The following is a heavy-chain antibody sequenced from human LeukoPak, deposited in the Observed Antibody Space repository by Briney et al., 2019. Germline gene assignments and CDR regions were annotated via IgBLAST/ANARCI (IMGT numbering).Heavy chain of an antibody. J-gene: IGHJ4*02. CDR2: VTTNTGTP. CDR3: ARGINFFYS. D-gene: IGHD1-20*01. CDR1: GYTFTNYV. V-gene: IGHV7-4-1*02. Sequence: ASVKVSCKASGYTFTNYVINWVRQAPGQGLEWMGWVTTNTGTPTYAQDFTGRFVFSLDTSITTAYLQISSLVAADTAIYYCARGINFFYSWGQGTLVTVSS.